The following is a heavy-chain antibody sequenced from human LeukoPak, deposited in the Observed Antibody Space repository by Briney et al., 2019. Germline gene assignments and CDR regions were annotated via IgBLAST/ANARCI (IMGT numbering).Heavy chain of an antibody. CDR2: MNPNSGNT. D-gene: IGHD5-18*01. CDR3: ATVRGPVDTAMVYFDY. CDR1: GYTFTSYD. Sequence: GASVKVSCKASGYTFTSYDINWVRQAPGQGLEWMGWMNPNSGNTGYAQKFQGRVTMTRNTSISTAYMELSSLRSEDTAVYYCATVRGPVDTAMVYFDYWGQGTLVTVSS. V-gene: IGHV1-8*01. J-gene: IGHJ4*02.